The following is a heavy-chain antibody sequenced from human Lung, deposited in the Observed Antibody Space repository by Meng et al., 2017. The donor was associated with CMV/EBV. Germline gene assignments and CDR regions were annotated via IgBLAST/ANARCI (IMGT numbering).Heavy chain of an antibody. CDR1: GGSFIGSY. V-gene: IGHV4-34*01. Sequence: SXTXSLXXXGYGGSFIGSYWHWIRQPPDMSLEWIGEIDDTGRTKYSPSLNSRVTMLLDTSKKQFSLKLSSVTAADTAVYYCARLTGTVYVHWFDSWGQGTLXTVSS. CDR2: IDDTGRT. J-gene: IGHJ5*01. D-gene: IGHD1-7*01. CDR3: ARLTGTVYVHWFDS.